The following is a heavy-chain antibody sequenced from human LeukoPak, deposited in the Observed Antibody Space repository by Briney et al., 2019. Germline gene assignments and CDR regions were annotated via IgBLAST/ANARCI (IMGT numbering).Heavy chain of an antibody. CDR2: IYNSGTS. Sequence: SETLSLTCIVSGDSMSSNSYYWAWIRQPPGKGLEWIASIYNSGTSYYNASLESRVTISVDTSKNHFSLRLTSVTAADTAVYYCATLLWFGELSPHWGQGALVTVSS. CDR1: GDSMSSNSYY. V-gene: IGHV4-39*02. CDR3: ATLLWFGELSPH. J-gene: IGHJ4*02. D-gene: IGHD3-10*01.